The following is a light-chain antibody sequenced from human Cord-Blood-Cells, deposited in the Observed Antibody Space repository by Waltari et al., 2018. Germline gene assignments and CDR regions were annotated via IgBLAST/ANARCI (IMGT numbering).Light chain of an antibody. J-gene: IGKJ4*01. CDR3: QQYNNWPLLT. CDR2: VAS. CDR1: QSVSSN. Sequence: EIVMTQSPATLSVSPGERATLSCRASQSVSSNLAWYQQKPGQAPRLHSYVASTRATGIPARFSGSGSGTEVTLTISSLQSEDFAVYYCQQYNNWPLLTFGGGTKVEIK. V-gene: IGKV3-15*01.